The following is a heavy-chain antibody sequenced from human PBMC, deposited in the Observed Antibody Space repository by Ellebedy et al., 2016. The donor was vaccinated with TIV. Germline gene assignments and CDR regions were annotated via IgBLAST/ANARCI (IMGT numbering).Heavy chain of an antibody. D-gene: IGHD4/OR15-4a*01. CDR3: ARGISRWCDY. Sequence: AASVKVSCKASGYSFTGNFMHWVRQAPGQGLEWMGWINPNSGGTNYAQKFQGRVTMTRDTSISTAYMELSRLRSDDTAVYYCARGISRWCDYWGQGTLVTVSS. CDR2: INPNSGGT. V-gene: IGHV1-2*02. CDR1: GYSFTGNF. J-gene: IGHJ4*02.